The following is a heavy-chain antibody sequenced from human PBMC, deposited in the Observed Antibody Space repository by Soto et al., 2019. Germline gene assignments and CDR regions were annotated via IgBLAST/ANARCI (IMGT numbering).Heavy chain of an antibody. J-gene: IGHJ4*02. CDR1: GFTFSSYG. Sequence: QVQLVESGGGVVQPGRSLRLSCAASGFTFSSYGMHWVRQAPGKGLEWVAVISYDGSNKYYADSVKGRFTISRDNSKNPLYLQMNSLRAEDTAVYYCASARSPRYSSGWSQLDYWGQGTLVTVSS. V-gene: IGHV3-30*03. CDR3: ASARSPRYSSGWSQLDY. CDR2: ISYDGSNK. D-gene: IGHD6-19*01.